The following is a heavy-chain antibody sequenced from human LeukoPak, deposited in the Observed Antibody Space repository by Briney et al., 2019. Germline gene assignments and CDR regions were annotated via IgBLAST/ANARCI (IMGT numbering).Heavy chain of an antibody. CDR1: GYTFTGYY. D-gene: IGHD3-10*01. CDR3: ARGKLLWFGELPGFDAFDI. CDR2: INPNSGGT. J-gene: IGHJ3*02. V-gene: IGHV1-2*02. Sequence: GASVKVSCKASGYTFTGYYMHRVRQAPGQGLEWVGWINPNSGGTNYAQKFQGRVTMTRDTSISTAYMELSRLRSDDTAVYYCARGKLLWFGELPGFDAFDIWGQGTMVTVSS.